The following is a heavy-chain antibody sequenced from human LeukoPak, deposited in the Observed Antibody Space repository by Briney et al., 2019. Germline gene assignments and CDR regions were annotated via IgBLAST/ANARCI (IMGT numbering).Heavy chain of an antibody. CDR2: ISYYGSNK. CDR3: AELGITMIGGV. V-gene: IGHV3-30*04. D-gene: IGHD3-10*02. CDR1: GFTFSSYA. J-gene: IGHJ6*04. Sequence: GGSLRLSCAASGFTFSSYAMHWVRQAPGKGLEWEAVISYYGSNKYYADSVKGRFTISRDHAKNSLYLQMNSLRAEDTAVYYCAELGITMIGGVWGKGTTVTISS.